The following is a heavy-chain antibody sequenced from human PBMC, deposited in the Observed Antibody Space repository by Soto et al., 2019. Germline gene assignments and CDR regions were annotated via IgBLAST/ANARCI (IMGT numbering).Heavy chain of an antibody. V-gene: IGHV1-69*13. D-gene: IGHD2-8*01. CDR2: IIPIFGTA. Sequence: ASVKVSCKASGCTFSSYAISWVRQAPGQGLEWMGGIIPIFGTANYAQKFQGRVTITADESTSTAYMELSSLRSEDTAVYYCARGQDIVLMVYDYYYYYGMDVWGQGTTVTVSS. CDR1: GCTFSSYA. J-gene: IGHJ6*02. CDR3: ARGQDIVLMVYDYYYYYGMDV.